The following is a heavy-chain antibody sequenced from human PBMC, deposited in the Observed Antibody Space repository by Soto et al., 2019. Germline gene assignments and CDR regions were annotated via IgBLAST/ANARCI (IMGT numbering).Heavy chain of an antibody. Sequence: GSLRLSCTASGFTFGDYAMSWFRQAPGKGLEWVGFIRSKAYGGTTEYAASVKGRFTISRDDSKSIAYLQMNSLKTEDTAVYYCTLTIFPAYYYYGMDVWGQGTTVTVS. D-gene: IGHD3-3*01. V-gene: IGHV3-49*03. CDR2: IRSKAYGGTT. CDR3: TLTIFPAYYYYGMDV. CDR1: GFTFGDYA. J-gene: IGHJ6*02.